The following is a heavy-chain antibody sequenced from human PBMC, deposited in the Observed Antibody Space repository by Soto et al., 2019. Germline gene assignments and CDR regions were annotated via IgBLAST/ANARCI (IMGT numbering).Heavy chain of an antibody. J-gene: IGHJ4*02. D-gene: IGHD3-16*01. CDR1: DGSVSSGDYY. CDR3: ARTVYYNVWGSHPFDY. CDR2: IYYTGIT. Sequence: PSETLSLTCTVFDGSVSSGDYYWSWIRQPPGKGLEWIGYIYYTGITNYNPSLKSRVTISVDTSKSQFSLRLNSVTAADTAVYYCARTVYYNVWGSHPFDYWGPGTLVTVSS. V-gene: IGHV4-61*08.